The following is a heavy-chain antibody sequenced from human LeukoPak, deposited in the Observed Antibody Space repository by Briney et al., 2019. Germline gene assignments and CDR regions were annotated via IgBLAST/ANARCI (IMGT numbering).Heavy chain of an antibody. CDR3: ARDPSNSGYDYLYYFDY. V-gene: IGHV1-2*02. CDR1: GYTFTNNG. Sequence: GASVKASCKASGYTFTNNGIIWVRQAPGQGLEWMGWINPDNGGTNYAQKFQGRVTMTRDMSISTAYMELSRLRSDDTAVYYCARDPSNSGYDYLYYFDYWGQATLATVSS. D-gene: IGHD5-12*01. J-gene: IGHJ4*02. CDR2: INPDNGGT.